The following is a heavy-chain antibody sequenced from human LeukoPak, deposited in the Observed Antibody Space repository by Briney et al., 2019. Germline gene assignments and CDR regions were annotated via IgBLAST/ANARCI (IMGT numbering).Heavy chain of an antibody. CDR2: IIPIFGTA. Sequence: GGSLRLSCAASGFTFSSYAISWVRQAPGQGLEWMGGIIPIFGTANYAQKFQGRVTITADESTSTAYMELSSLRSEDTAVYYGARGSTYYYDSSGYYKDYFDYWGQETWSPSPQ. CDR3: ARGSTYYYDSSGYYKDYFDY. CDR1: GFTFSSYA. V-gene: IGHV1-69*01. D-gene: IGHD3-22*01. J-gene: IGHJ4*01.